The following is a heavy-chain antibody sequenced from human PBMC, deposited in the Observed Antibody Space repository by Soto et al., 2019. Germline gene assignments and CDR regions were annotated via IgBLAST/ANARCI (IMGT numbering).Heavy chain of an antibody. CDR1: GYTFSNYA. V-gene: IGHV1-3*04. Sequence: QVQLVQSGAEVKKPGASVKVSCKASGYTFSNYAIHWVRQAPGQWLEWMGWINIGNGNAKYSQKFQGRVTITRDTTPSTAYIDLSRLTSEDTAIYYRARLAAGLDFWGQGTLVTVSS. CDR2: INIGNGNA. J-gene: IGHJ4*02. CDR3: ARLAAGLDF. D-gene: IGHD6-13*01.